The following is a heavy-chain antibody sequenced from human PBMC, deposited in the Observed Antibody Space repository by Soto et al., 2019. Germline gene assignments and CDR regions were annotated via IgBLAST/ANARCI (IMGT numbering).Heavy chain of an antibody. V-gene: IGHV4-39*01. D-gene: IGHD3-16*01. J-gene: IGHJ4*02. CDR3: ARHAAYDSVWGKSDGSDY. CDR1: GGSISSNSYY. Sequence: SETLSLTCTVSGGSISSNSYYWDWIRQPPGKGLEWIGSMYYSGATYHNPSLQSRVTISVDTSKNQFSLHLSSVTAADTAVYYCARHAAYDSVWGKSDGSDYWGQGTLVTSPQ. CDR2: MYYSGAT.